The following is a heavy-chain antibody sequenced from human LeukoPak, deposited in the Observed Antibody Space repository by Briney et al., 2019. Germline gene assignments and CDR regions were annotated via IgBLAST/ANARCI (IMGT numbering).Heavy chain of an antibody. D-gene: IGHD3-10*01. CDR1: AGTFSGYY. CDR3: ARNRITMVRGVYMDV. J-gene: IGHJ6*03. V-gene: IGHV4-34*01. CDR2: INHSGSN. Sequence: SETLSLTCAVYAGTFSGYYWSWIRQPPGKGLEWIGEINHSGSNNYSPSLKSRVTISVDTSKNQFSLKLSSVTAADTAVYYCARNRITMVRGVYMDVWGKGTTVTVSS.